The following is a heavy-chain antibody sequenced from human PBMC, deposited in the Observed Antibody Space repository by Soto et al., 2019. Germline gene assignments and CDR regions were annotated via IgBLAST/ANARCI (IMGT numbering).Heavy chain of an antibody. J-gene: IGHJ3*02. Sequence: QVQLQESGPGLVKPSETLSLTCTVSGGSVSSSSYYWSWIRQPPGNRLEWIGYIYDSGSTNYNPSLRSRVGISVDTSKNQFSLRLNSVTAADTAVYYCGLRRPGDGAFDIWGQGTMVTVS. D-gene: IGHD7-27*01. CDR2: IYDSGST. V-gene: IGHV4-61*01. CDR3: GLRRPGDGAFDI. CDR1: GGSVSSSSYY.